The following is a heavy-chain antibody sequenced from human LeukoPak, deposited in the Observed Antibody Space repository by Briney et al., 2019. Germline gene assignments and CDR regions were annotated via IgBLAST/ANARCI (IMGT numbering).Heavy chain of an antibody. D-gene: IGHD4-17*01. Sequence: SETLSLTSAVSGGSISSSNWWSWVRQPPGKGLEWIGEFYHRGSTNYDPSLKSRVTISVDKSKNQFSLKLSSVTAADTAVYYCARRRSYGDYAKNWFDPWGQGTLVTVSS. J-gene: IGHJ5*02. CDR2: FYHRGST. CDR1: GGSISSSNW. V-gene: IGHV4-4*02. CDR3: ARRRSYGDYAKNWFDP.